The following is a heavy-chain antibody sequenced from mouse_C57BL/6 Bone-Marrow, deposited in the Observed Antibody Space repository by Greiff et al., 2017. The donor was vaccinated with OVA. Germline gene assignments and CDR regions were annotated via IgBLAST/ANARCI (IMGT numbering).Heavy chain of an antibody. CDR2: ISDGGSYT. CDR3: ARDFPLGYGSSSYAMDY. D-gene: IGHD1-1*01. J-gene: IGHJ4*01. CDR1: GFTFSSYA. Sequence: EVKLMESGGGLVKPGGSLKLSCAASGFTFSSYAMSWVRQTPEKRLEWVATISDGGSYTYYPDNVKGRFTISRDNAKNTLYLQMSHLKSEDTAMYYCARDFPLGYGSSSYAMDYWGQGTSVTVSS. V-gene: IGHV5-4*01.